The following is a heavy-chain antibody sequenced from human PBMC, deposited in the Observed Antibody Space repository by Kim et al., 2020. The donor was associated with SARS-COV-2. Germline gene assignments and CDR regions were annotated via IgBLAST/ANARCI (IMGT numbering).Heavy chain of an antibody. J-gene: IGHJ5*02. CDR1: GGSISSSSYY. CDR2: IYYSGST. Sequence: SETLSLTCTVSGGSISSSSYYWGWIRQPPGKGLEWIGSIYYSGSTYYNPSLKSRVTISVDTSKNQFSLKLSSVTAADTAVYYCARHENGDYVGAWGQGTLVTVSS. CDR3: ARHENGDYVGA. D-gene: IGHD4-17*01. V-gene: IGHV4-39*01.